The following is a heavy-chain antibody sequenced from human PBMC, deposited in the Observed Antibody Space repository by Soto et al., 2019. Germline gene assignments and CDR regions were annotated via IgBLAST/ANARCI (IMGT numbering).Heavy chain of an antibody. D-gene: IGHD2-21*01. CDR1: GGTFSSYA. CDR3: ARVRIVISGNSGYYYYGMDV. V-gene: IGHV1-69*13. J-gene: IGHJ6*02. CDR2: IIPIFGTA. Sequence: SVKVSCKASGGTFSSYAISWVRQAPGQGLEWMGGIIPIFGTANYAQKFQGRVTITADESTSTAYMELSSLRSEDTAAYYCARVRIVISGNSGYYYYGMDVWGQGTTVTVSS.